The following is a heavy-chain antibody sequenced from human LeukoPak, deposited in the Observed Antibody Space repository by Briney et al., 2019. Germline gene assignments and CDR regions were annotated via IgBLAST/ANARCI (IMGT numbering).Heavy chain of an antibody. D-gene: IGHD2-2*01. Sequence: ASVKVSCKASGYTFTSYGISWVRQAPGQGLEWMGWISAYNGNTNYAQKLQGRVTMTTDTSTSTAYMDLRSLRSDDTAVYYCARGPKRAVVPAARLFDYWGQGTLVTVSS. CDR2: ISAYNGNT. CDR1: GYTFTSYG. CDR3: ARGPKRAVVPAARLFDY. J-gene: IGHJ4*02. V-gene: IGHV1-18*01.